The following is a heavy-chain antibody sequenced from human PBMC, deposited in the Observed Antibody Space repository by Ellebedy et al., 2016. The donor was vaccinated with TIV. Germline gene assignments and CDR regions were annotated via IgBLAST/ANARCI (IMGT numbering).Heavy chain of an antibody. CDR1: GFTFSSYS. V-gene: IGHV3-21*01. D-gene: IGHD2-2*01. Sequence: PGGSLRLSCAASGFTFSSYSMNWVRQAPGKGLEWVSSISSSSSYIYYADSVKGRFTISRDNAKNSLYLQMNSLRAEDTAVYYCARGGGGYCSSTSCFAVWGQGTTVTVSS. J-gene: IGHJ6*02. CDR3: ARGGGGYCSSTSCFAV. CDR2: ISSSSSYI.